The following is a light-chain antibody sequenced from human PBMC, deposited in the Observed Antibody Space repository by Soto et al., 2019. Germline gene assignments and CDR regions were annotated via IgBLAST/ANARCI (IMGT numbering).Light chain of an antibody. V-gene: IGKV3-11*01. Sequence: EIVLTQSPATLSLSPGERATLSCRASQSVSSYLAWFQQKPGQAPRLLIYDASNRATGIPARFSGSGSGTDFTLTTSSLEPEDFVVYYCQQRSNWPFTFGPVTKVDIK. J-gene: IGKJ3*01. CDR1: QSVSSY. CDR2: DAS. CDR3: QQRSNWPFT.